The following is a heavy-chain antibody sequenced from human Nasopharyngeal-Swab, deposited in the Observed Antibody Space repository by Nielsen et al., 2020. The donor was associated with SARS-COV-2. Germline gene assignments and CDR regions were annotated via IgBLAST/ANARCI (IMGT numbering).Heavy chain of an antibody. J-gene: IGHJ6*02. V-gene: IGHV4-59*01. CDR2: IYYSGTT. CDR3: AGGTYYYYGMDV. D-gene: IGHD3-16*01. Sequence: WIRQPPGKGLEWIGFIYYSGTTSYNPSLISRVTITVDTSKNQFSLDLNSVTAADTAVYYCAGGTYYYYGMDVWGQGITVTVSS.